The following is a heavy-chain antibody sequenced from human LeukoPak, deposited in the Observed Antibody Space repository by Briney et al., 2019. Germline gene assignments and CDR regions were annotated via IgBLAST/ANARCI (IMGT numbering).Heavy chain of an antibody. V-gene: IGHV4-59*01. Sequence: SETLSLTCTVSGGSISSYYWSWIRQPPGKGLEWIGYIYYSGSTNNNPSLKSRVTISVDTSKNQFSLKLSSVTAADTAVYYCARARYSSSWACDYWGQGTLVTVSS. CDR3: ARARYSSSWACDY. J-gene: IGHJ4*02. D-gene: IGHD6-13*01. CDR1: GGSISSYY. CDR2: IYYSGST.